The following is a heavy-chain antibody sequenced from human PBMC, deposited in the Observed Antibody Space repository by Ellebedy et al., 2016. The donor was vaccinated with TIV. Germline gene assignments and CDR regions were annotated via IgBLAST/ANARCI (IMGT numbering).Heavy chain of an antibody. CDR1: GFTFGDYC. D-gene: IGHD4-17*01. Sequence: GGSLRLXXRASGFTFGDYCVSWFRQAPGKGLEWVGYIRTKTSAATVEYAASVKGRFTISRDDSKSIAYLQMNSLQPEDSGMYYCTRDDYSVTTDYWGQGTLVTVSS. J-gene: IGHJ4*02. V-gene: IGHV3-49*03. CDR3: TRDDYSVTTDY. CDR2: IRTKTSAATV.